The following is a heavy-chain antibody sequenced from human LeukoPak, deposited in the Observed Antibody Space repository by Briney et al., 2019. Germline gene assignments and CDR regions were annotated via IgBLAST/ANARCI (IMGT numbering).Heavy chain of an antibody. D-gene: IGHD6-19*01. CDR2: ISSSSSYI. J-gene: IGHJ4*02. Sequence: PGGSLRLSCAASGFTFSSYSMNWVRRAPGKGLEWVSSISSSSSYIYYADSVKGRFTISRDNAKNSLYLQMNSLRAEDTAVYYCARDIGAVAGYFDYWGQGTLVTVSS. CDR1: GFTFSSYS. V-gene: IGHV3-21*01. CDR3: ARDIGAVAGYFDY.